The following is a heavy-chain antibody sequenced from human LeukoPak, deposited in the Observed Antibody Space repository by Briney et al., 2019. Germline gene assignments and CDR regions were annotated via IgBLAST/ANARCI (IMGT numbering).Heavy chain of an antibody. Sequence: GGSLRLSCAASGFTFNTYSLIWVRQAPGKGQEWVSSISGSSTYIFYADSVKGRFTISRDNAKNSLYLQMNSLRAEDTAVYYCARGDLQGGATAIFGVDITPLDYWGQGTLVTVSS. V-gene: IGHV3-21*01. J-gene: IGHJ4*02. CDR3: ARGDLQGGATAIFGVDITPLDY. CDR2: ISGSSTYI. D-gene: IGHD3-3*01. CDR1: GFTFNTYS.